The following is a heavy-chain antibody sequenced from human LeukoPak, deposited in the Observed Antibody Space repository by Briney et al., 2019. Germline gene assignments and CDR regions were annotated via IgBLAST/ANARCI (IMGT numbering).Heavy chain of an antibody. CDR2: ISTNGGTT. Sequence: GGSLRLSCAASGFSFSTFAMHWVRQAPGKGLEYVSGISTNGGTTYYAKSVKGRFTISRDNSKNTLFLQMSSLRTEDMAVYYCARDSDYGDYFFDYWGQGTLVAVSS. J-gene: IGHJ4*02. V-gene: IGHV3-64*01. D-gene: IGHD4-17*01. CDR1: GFSFSTFA. CDR3: ARDSDYGDYFFDY.